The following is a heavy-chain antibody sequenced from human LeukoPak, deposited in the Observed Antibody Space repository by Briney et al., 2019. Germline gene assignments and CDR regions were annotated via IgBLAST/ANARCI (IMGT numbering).Heavy chain of an antibody. CDR2: IGSGGALI. CDR1: GFTVSSNY. Sequence: GSLRLSCAASGFTVSSNYMNWVRQAPGKGLEWVSYIGSGGALIYYADSVKGRFTISRDNAKNSLYLQMNSLRAEDTAVYYCARRGPGLTFDFWGQGTLVTVSS. D-gene: IGHD1-14*01. V-gene: IGHV3-48*04. CDR3: ARRGPGLTFDF. J-gene: IGHJ4*02.